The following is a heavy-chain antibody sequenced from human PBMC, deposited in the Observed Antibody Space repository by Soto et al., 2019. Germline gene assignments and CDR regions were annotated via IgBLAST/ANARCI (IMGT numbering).Heavy chain of an antibody. D-gene: IGHD3-10*01. J-gene: IGHJ5*02. Sequence: EVQLVESGGVVVQPGGSLRLSCAASGFTFDDYAMHWVRQAPGKGLEWVSLISWDGGSTYYADSVKGGFTISRDNSKNSLYLQMNSLRAEDTALYYCAKGLEDYYGSGSYPGWFDPWGQGTLVTVSS. V-gene: IGHV3-43D*04. CDR1: GFTFDDYA. CDR2: ISWDGGST. CDR3: AKGLEDYYGSGSYPGWFDP.